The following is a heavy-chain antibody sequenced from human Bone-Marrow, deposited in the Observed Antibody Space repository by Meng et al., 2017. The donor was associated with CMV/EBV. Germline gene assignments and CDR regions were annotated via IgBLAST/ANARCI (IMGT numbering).Heavy chain of an antibody. D-gene: IGHD1-26*01. Sequence: LRLSCAASGFTFSSYSMNWVRQAPGKGLEWVSSISSSSSYIYYADSVKGRFTISRDNAKNSLYLQMNSLRAEDTAVYYCARDHQGLSGSYYLGDALDIWGQGTMVTVSS. CDR2: ISSSSSYI. CDR3: ARDHQGLSGSYYLGDALDI. CDR1: GFTFSSYS. J-gene: IGHJ3*02. V-gene: IGHV3-21*01.